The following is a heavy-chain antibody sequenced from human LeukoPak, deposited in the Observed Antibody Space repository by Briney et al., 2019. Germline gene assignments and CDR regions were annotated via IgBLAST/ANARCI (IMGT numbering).Heavy chain of an antibody. V-gene: IGHV3-30*02. D-gene: IGHD3-22*01. CDR3: ARSSYYDTSGYYESMDH. CDR1: GFTFSNYG. CDR2: IRYDGSNE. J-gene: IGHJ4*02. Sequence: GGSLRLSCAASGFTFSNYGMHWVRQAPGKGLEWVAFIRYDGSNEYYADSMKGRFTISRDNSKNTLYLQMNSLRPDDTAVYYCARSSYYDTSGYYESMDHWGQGPLVTVSS.